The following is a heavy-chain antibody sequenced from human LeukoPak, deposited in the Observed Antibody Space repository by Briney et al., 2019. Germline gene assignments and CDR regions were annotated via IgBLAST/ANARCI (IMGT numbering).Heavy chain of an antibody. CDR1: GFTFGSYW. CDR2: ISTYSSYI. CDR3: AKSGGSETSYYYYYMEV. J-gene: IGHJ6*03. Sequence: GRSLRLSCAASGFTFGSYWMIWVRQSPGQGLEWVSTISTYSSYIYYADSVKGRFTISRDNAQNSLYLQMNSLRAEETAVYYCAKSGGSETSYYYYYMEVWGKGTTVTVSS. V-gene: IGHV3-21*03. D-gene: IGHD4-11*01.